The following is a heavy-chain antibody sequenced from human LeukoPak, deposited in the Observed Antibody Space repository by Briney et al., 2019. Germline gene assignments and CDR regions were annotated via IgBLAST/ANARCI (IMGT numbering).Heavy chain of an antibody. Sequence: GGSLRLSCAASGFTFNNYAMSWVRQAPGQGLGWVSVISGSGSNTYYADSVKGRFTISRDNSENTLYLQMNSLRAEDTAIYYCAKSFDYDVLTGQDYWGQGTLVTVSS. D-gene: IGHD3-9*01. V-gene: IGHV3-23*01. CDR3: AKSFDYDVLTGQDY. J-gene: IGHJ4*02. CDR2: ISGSGSNT. CDR1: GFTFNNYA.